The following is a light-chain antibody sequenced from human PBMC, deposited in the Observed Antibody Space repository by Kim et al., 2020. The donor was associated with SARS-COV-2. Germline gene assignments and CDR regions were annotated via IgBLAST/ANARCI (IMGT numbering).Light chain of an antibody. CDR2: QDS. J-gene: IGLJ1*01. CDR1: KLGDKY. Sequence: SYELTQPPSVSVSPGQTASITCSGDKLGDKYACWYQQKPGQSPVLVIYQDSKRPSGIPERFSGSNSGNTATLTIIETQAMDEADYYCQAWDSSTGVVGSGTKVTVL. CDR3: QAWDSSTGV. V-gene: IGLV3-1*01.